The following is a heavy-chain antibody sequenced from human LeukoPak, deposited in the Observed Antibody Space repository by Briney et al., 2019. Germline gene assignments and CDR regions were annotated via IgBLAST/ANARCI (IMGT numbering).Heavy chain of an antibody. D-gene: IGHD6-19*01. Sequence: PGGSLRLSCAASGFTFDDYGMSWVRQAPGKGLEWVSGINWNGGSTGYADSVKGRFTISRDNAKNSLYLQMNSLRAEDTAVYYCARTRGVAVAGSPHAFDIWGQGTMVTVSS. V-gene: IGHV3-20*04. CDR3: ARTRGVAVAGSPHAFDI. CDR1: GFTFDDYG. CDR2: INWNGGST. J-gene: IGHJ3*02.